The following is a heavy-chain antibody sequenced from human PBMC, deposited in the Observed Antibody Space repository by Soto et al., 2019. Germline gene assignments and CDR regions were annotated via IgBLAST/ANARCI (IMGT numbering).Heavy chain of an antibody. CDR2: IYHSGST. V-gene: IGHV4-4*02. Sequence: SEALSLTCAVSGGSISRSNWWSWVRQPPGKGLERIGEIYHSGSTNYNPSLKSRVTISVDKSKNQFSLKLSSVTAADTAVYYCARRQYYYDSSGYYYGPGLHWGQGTLVT. D-gene: IGHD3-22*01. CDR1: GGSISRSNW. CDR3: ARRQYYYDSSGYYYGPGLH. J-gene: IGHJ4*02.